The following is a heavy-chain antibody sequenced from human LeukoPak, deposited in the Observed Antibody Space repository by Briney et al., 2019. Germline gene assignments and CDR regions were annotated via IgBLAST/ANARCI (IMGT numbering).Heavy chain of an antibody. J-gene: IGHJ5*02. CDR2: INHSGST. CDR1: GGSFSGYY. V-gene: IGHV4-34*01. D-gene: IGHD3-10*01. CDR3: ARVRQWFGELLLLYNWFDP. Sequence: PSETLSLTCAVYGGSFSGYYWSWIRQPPGKGLEWIGEINHSGSTNYNPSLKSRVTISVDTSKNQFSLKLSSVTAADTAVYYCARVRQWFGELLLLYNWFDPWGQGTLVTVSS.